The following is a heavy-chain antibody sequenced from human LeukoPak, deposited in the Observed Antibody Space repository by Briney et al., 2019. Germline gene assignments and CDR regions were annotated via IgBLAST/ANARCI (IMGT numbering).Heavy chain of an antibody. CDR3: AKDQQDISTGYIDY. Sequence: GGSLRLSCAASGFTFSSYAMSWVRQAPGKGLEWVSAISGSGGSTYYADSVKGRFTISRDNSKNTLYLQMNSLRAEDTAVYYCAKDQQDISTGYIDYWGQGTLVTVSS. J-gene: IGHJ4*02. CDR1: GFTFSSYA. CDR2: ISGSGGST. V-gene: IGHV3-23*01. D-gene: IGHD3-9*01.